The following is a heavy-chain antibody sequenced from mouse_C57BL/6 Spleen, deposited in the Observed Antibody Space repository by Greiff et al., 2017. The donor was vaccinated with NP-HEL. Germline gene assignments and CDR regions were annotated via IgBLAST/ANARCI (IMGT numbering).Heavy chain of an antibody. V-gene: IGHV1-85*01. CDR3: ARYYYDYDEYAMDY. CDR1: GYTFTSYD. D-gene: IGHD2-4*01. J-gene: IGHJ4*01. CDR2: IYPRDGST. Sequence: VQLQQPGAELVKPGASVKMSCKASGYTFTSYDINWVKQRPGQGLEWIGWIYPRDGSTKYNEKFKGKATLTVDTSSSTAYMELHSLTSEDSAVYFCARYYYDYDEYAMDYWGQGTSVTVSS.